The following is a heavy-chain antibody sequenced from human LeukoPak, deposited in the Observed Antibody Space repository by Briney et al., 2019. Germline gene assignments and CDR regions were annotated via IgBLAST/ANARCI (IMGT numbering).Heavy chain of an antibody. Sequence: SETLSLTCTVSGGSISSGGYYWSWIRQPPGKGLEWIGYIYHSGSTYYNPSLKSRVTISVDRSKNQFSLKLSSVTAADTAVYYCARFSSGGDYWGQGTLVTVSS. CDR3: ARFSSGGDY. J-gene: IGHJ4*02. CDR1: GGSISSGGYY. D-gene: IGHD1-26*01. V-gene: IGHV4-30-2*01. CDR2: IYHSGST.